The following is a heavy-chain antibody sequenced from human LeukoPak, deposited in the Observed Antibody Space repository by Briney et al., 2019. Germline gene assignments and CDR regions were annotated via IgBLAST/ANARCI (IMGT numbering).Heavy chain of an antibody. V-gene: IGHV4-59*01. J-gene: IGHJ4*02. Sequence: SETLSLTCTVSGGSISSYYWSWIRQPPPPGLERVGYIYYSGSTNYNPSLKSRVTISVDTSKNQFSLKLSSVTAADTAVYYCARFDILTGYPHCDYWGQGTLDTVSS. CDR2: IYYSGST. CDR1: GGSISSYY. CDR3: ARFDILTGYPHCDY. D-gene: IGHD3-9*01.